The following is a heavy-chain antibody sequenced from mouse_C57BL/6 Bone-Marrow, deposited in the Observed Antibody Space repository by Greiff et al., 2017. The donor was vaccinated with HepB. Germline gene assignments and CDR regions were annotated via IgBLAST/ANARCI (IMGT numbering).Heavy chain of an antibody. CDR3: TTCRFAY. D-gene: IGHD6-1*01. CDR1: GFNIKDDY. V-gene: IGHV14-4*01. J-gene: IGHJ3*01. Sequence: EVQGVESGAELVRPGASVKLSCTASGFNIKDDYMHWVKQRPEQGLEWIGWIDPENGDTEYASKFQGKATITADTSSNTAYLQLSSLTSEDTAVYYCTTCRFAYWGQGTLVTVSA. CDR2: IDPENGDT.